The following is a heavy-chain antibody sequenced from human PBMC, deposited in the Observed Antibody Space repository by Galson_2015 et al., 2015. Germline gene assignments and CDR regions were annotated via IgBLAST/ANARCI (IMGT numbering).Heavy chain of an antibody. V-gene: IGHV6-1*01. Sequence: CAISGDSVSSHSAAWNWIRQSPSRGLEGLGRTYYRSKWYNDYAVSVKSRITINPDTSKNQFSLQLNSVTPEDTAVYYCARDYDYGDYEYYYYYGMDVWGQGTTVTVSS. CDR2: TYYRSKWYN. CDR3: ARDYDYGDYEYYYYYGMDV. D-gene: IGHD4-17*01. CDR1: GDSVSSHSAA. J-gene: IGHJ6*02.